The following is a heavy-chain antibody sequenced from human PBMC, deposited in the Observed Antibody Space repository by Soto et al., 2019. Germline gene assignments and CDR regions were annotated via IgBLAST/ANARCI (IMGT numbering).Heavy chain of an antibody. CDR1: GYIFSANY. CDR3: VRAHRLGFSDLLDP. J-gene: IGHJ5*01. Sequence: ASVKVSCKASGYIFSANYIHWVRQAPGQGLEWLGWINPHSGATNYAQKFLGRVTMSSDTSASTAYMDLARLKSDDTAVSYCVRAHRLGFSDLLDPWGRGTPVTVSS. V-gene: IGHV1-2*02. CDR2: INPHSGAT. D-gene: IGHD3-10*01.